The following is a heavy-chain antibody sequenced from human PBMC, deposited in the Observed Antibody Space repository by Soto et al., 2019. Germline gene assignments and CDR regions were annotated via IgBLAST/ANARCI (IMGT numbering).Heavy chain of an antibody. CDR1: GYTFTSYG. CDR2: ISAYNGNT. Sequence: VASVKVSCKASGYTFTSYGISWVRQAPGQGLEWMGWISAYNGNTNYAQKLQGRVTMTTDTSTSTAYMELRSLRSDDTAVYYCARERIAAAGTSIYYYYGMDVWGQGTTVTVSS. D-gene: IGHD6-13*01. J-gene: IGHJ6*02. CDR3: ARERIAAAGTSIYYYYGMDV. V-gene: IGHV1-18*01.